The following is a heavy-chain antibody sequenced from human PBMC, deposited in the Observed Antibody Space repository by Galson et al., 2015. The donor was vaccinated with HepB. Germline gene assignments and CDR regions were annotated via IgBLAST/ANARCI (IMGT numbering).Heavy chain of an antibody. CDR3: ARTIGNILTGKWYYFDY. J-gene: IGHJ4*02. V-gene: IGHV1-69*04. Sequence: SVKVSCKASGGTFSSYAISWVRQAPGQGLEWMGRIIPILGIANYAQKFQGRVTITADKSTSTAYMELSSLRSEDTAVYYCARTIGNILTGKWYYFDYWGQGTLVTVSS. CDR1: GGTFSSYA. CDR2: IIPILGIA. D-gene: IGHD3-9*01.